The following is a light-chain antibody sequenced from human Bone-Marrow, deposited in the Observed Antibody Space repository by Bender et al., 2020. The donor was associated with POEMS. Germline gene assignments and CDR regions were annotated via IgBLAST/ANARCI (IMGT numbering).Light chain of an antibody. Sequence: QSALTQPASVSASPGQSVTISCIGGRSDIGSYAFVSWYQQHLGKAPQLIIYDVRSRPSGVSDRFSGSKSGNTASLTISGLQSEDEADYYCSSYTDSDVWVFGGGTKLTVL. CDR1: RSDIGSYAF. CDR2: DVR. V-gene: IGLV2-14*03. J-gene: IGLJ3*02. CDR3: SSYTDSDVWV.